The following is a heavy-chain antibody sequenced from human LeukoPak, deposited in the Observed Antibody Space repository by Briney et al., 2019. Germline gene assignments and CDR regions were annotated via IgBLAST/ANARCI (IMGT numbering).Heavy chain of an antibody. CDR3: AKDSRSPTIPRWFDP. V-gene: IGHV3-23*01. CDR2: VVGSGSST. D-gene: IGHD3-3*01. CDR1: GFALSNYA. Sequence: GGSLRLSCAASGFALSNYAMTWVRQAPGKGLEWVSAVVGSGSSTYYADSVKGRFTISRDNSKNTLYLQMSSLRAEDTAVYYCAKDSRSPTIPRWFDPWGQGTLVTVSS. J-gene: IGHJ5*02.